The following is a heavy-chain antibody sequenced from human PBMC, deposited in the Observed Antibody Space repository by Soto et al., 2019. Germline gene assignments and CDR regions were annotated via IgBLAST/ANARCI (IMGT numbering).Heavy chain of an antibody. CDR1: SGSISTSGYY. J-gene: IGHJ4*02. D-gene: IGHD6-19*01. CDR3: ARRGSRLSVAVAAFDY. V-gene: IGHV4-39*02. Sequence: PSETLSLTCSVSSGSISTSGYYWGWIRQPPGTGLEWIGGISYSGSTYHNPSLKSRLTISVDTSKNHFSLKLTSVTAADTAVYFCARRGSRLSVAVAAFDYWSQGTLVTVSS. CDR2: ISYSGST.